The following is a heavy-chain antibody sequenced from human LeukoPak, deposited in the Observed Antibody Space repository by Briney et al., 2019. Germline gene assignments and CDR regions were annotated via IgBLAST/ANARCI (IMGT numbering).Heavy chain of an antibody. J-gene: IGHJ5*02. V-gene: IGHV4-34*01. CDR1: GGTFSGYY. Sequence: PSETLSLTCAAYGGTFSGYYWSWIRQPPGKGLEWIGEINHSGSTNYNPSLKSRVTISVHTSKNQFSLKLSSVTAADTAVYYCARGSWFDPWGQATLVTVPS. CDR3: ARGSWFDP. CDR2: INHSGST.